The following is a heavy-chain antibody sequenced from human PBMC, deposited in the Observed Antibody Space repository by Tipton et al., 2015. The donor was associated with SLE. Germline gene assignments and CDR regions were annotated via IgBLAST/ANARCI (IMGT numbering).Heavy chain of an antibody. V-gene: IGHV4-30-2*01. CDR1: GGSISSGGYS. CDR2: IYHSGST. J-gene: IGHJ4*02. CDR3: ARLQYTFGGVIAPFDY. Sequence: TLSLTCAVSGGSISSGGYSWSWIRQPPGKGLEWIGYIYHSGSTYYNPSLKSRVTISVDRSKNQFSLKLSSVTAADTAVYYCARLQYTFGGVIAPFDYWGQGTLVTVSS. D-gene: IGHD3-16*02.